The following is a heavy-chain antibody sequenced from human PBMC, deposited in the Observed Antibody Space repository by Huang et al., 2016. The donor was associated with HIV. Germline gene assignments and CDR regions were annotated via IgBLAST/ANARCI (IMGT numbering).Heavy chain of an antibody. CDR3: ARGLRFCRGGDCFPTHFQH. V-gene: IGHV4-34*02. CDR1: GGSFSGYQ. J-gene: IGHJ1*01. Sequence: QVRLEQWGAGLLKPSETLSLTCAVYGGSFSGYQLTWIRQSPGKGCEWIGEINHNVSATYNPFLQTRVTIPGDMSKNQFSLKMTSLTVTDTAVYFCARGLRFCRGGDCFPTHFQHWSQG. CDR2: INHNVSA. D-gene: IGHD2-21*02.